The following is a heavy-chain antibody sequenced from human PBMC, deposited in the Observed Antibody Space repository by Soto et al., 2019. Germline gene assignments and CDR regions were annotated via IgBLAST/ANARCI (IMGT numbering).Heavy chain of an antibody. CDR3: ARSRITIFGVVITALGY. CDR2: INHSGST. J-gene: IGHJ4*02. CDR1: GVSFSGYY. Sequence: LSLTCAVYGVSFSGYYWSWIRQPPGKGLEWIGEINHSGSTNYNPSLKSRVTISVDTSKNQFSLKLSSVTAADTAVYYCARSRITIFGVVITALGYWGQGTLVTVSS. D-gene: IGHD3-3*01. V-gene: IGHV4-34*01.